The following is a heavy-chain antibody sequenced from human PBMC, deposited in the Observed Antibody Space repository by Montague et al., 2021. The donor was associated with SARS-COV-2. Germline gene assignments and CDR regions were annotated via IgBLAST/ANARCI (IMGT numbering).Heavy chain of an antibody. J-gene: IGHJ6*02. CDR3: ARQCGIIWYDFDV. Sequence: CAISGDSVSSNDAAWNWIRQSPSRGLEWLGRTYYRSTWYNDYAVSVTGRITINPDTSKNQFSLQLNSVTPEDTAVYYCARQCGIIWYDFDVWGQGTTVTVSS. CDR2: TYYRSTWYN. D-gene: IGHD3-3*01. V-gene: IGHV6-1*01. CDR1: GDSVSSNDAA.